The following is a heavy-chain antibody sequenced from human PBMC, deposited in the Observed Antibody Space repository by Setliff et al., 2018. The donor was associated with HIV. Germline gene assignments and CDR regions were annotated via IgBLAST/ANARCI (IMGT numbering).Heavy chain of an antibody. J-gene: IGHJ3*02. D-gene: IGHD1-7*01. Sequence: ASVKVSCKASGYTFTSYGISWVRQAPGQGLQWMGWISGYNGNTHYAQKVQGRVTMTTDTSTSTAYMELSSLRSDDTALYYCGTYPPNWNYGAAAFDIWGQGTLVTVSS. CDR1: GYTFTSYG. V-gene: IGHV1-18*01. CDR2: ISGYNGNT. CDR3: GTYPPNWNYGAAAFDI.